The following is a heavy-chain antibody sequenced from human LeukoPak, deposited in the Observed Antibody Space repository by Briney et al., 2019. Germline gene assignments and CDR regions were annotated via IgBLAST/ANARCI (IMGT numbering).Heavy chain of an antibody. Sequence: SETLSLTCTVSGGSINSSYWNWIRQPPGKGLEWIGYIYYSGSTTYNPSLKSRVTISVDTSKNQFSLKMRSVTAADTAVYYCARRYYDILTGYTAMDVWGQGTTVTVSS. CDR2: IYYSGST. D-gene: IGHD3-9*01. CDR3: ARRYYDILTGYTAMDV. J-gene: IGHJ6*02. V-gene: IGHV4-59*01. CDR1: GGSINSSY.